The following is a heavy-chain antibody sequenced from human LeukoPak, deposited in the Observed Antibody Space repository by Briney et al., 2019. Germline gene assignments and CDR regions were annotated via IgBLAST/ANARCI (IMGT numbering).Heavy chain of an antibody. D-gene: IGHD2-15*01. J-gene: IGHJ6*02. Sequence: GRSLRLSCAASGFTFSSYAMHWVRQAPGKGLEWVAVISYDGSNKYYADSVKGRFTISRDNSKNTLYLQMNSLRAEDTAVYYCVRARLGYCSGGSCFSYYYGMDVWGQGTTVTVSS. CDR3: VRARLGYCSGGSCFSYYYGMDV. V-gene: IGHV3-30-3*01. CDR2: ISYDGSNK. CDR1: GFTFSSYA.